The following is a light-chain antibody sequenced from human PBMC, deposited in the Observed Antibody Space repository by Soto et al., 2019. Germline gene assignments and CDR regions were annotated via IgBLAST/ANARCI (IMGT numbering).Light chain of an antibody. J-gene: IGLJ2*01. CDR1: SSDVGGYNY. CDR3: SSYTSRSTLVV. V-gene: IGLV2-14*01. CDR2: EVS. Sequence: QSALTQPASASGSPGQSVTISCTGTSSDVGGYNYVSWYQQHPGKAPKLMIYEVSNRPSGVSDRFSGSKSGNTASLTISGPQPEDEAEYYCSSYTSRSTLVVFGAGTKLTVL.